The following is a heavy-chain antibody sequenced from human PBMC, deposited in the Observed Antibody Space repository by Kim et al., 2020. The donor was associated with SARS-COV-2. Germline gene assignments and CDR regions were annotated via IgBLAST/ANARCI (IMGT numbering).Heavy chain of an antibody. V-gene: IGHV3-30*01. D-gene: IGHD3-22*01. Sequence: ESVKGRFTISRDSSKTTLYLQMNSLRAEDTAVYFCARGLYDSSARYAFDIWGQGTLVTVSS. CDR3: ARGLYDSSARYAFDI. J-gene: IGHJ3*02.